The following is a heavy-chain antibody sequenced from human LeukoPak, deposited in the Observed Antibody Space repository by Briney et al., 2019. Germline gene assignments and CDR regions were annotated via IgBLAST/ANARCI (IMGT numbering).Heavy chain of an antibody. Sequence: ASVKVSCKASGYTFTSYYMHWVRQAPGQGLEWMGIINPSGGSTSYAQKFQGRVTMTRDTSTSTVYMELSSLRSEDTVVYYCARAPIVVVPAAVVDAFDIWGQGTMVTVSS. V-gene: IGHV1-46*01. J-gene: IGHJ3*02. CDR1: GYTFTSYY. CDR2: INPSGGST. D-gene: IGHD2-2*01. CDR3: ARAPIVVVPAAVVDAFDI.